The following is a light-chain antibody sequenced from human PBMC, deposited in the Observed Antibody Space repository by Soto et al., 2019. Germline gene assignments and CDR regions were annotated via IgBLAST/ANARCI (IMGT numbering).Light chain of an antibody. V-gene: IGKV3-20*01. CDR3: QHYGTSPHT. Sequence: PGERATLSCRASQIISSTYLGWYQQKPGQAPRLLIYGASSRATGIPDRSSGSGSGTDFTLTISRLEPEDFAVYYCQHYGTSPHTFGQGTKLEIK. CDR1: QIISSTY. CDR2: GAS. J-gene: IGKJ2*01.